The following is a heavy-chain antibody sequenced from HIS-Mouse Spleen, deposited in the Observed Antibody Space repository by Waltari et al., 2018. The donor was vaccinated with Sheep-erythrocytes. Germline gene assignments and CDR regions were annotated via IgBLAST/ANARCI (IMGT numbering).Heavy chain of an antibody. D-gene: IGHD6-6*01. CDR2: IWYDGSNK. CDR3: AKDRGYSSSPYFDY. CDR1: GFTFSSYG. J-gene: IGHJ4*02. V-gene: IGHV3-33*06. Sequence: QVKLVESGGGVVQPGRSLRLSCAASGFTFSSYGMHGVRQPPGKGLAWVAVIWYDGSNKYYADSVKGRFTISRDNSKNTLYLQMNSLRAEDTAVYYCAKDRGYSSSPYFDYWGQGTLVTVSS.